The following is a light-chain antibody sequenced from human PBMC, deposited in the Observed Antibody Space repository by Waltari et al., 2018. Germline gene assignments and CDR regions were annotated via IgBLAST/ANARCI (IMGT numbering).Light chain of an antibody. CDR2: AAS. Sequence: DIQMTQSPSSLSASVGDTVTITCRASQSISSYLNWYQQKPGKAPKLLIYAASSLQSGVPSRLSGSGSGTDFTLTISSLQPEDFATYYCQQSFSVPPGFTFGPGTTVDIK. CDR3: QQSFSVPPGFT. J-gene: IGKJ3*01. CDR1: QSISSY. V-gene: IGKV1-39*01.